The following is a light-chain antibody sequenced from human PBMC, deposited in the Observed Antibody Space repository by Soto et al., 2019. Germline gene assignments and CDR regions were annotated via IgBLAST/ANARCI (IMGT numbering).Light chain of an antibody. CDR1: QSISRW. CDR2: DAS. CDR3: QQYSSYSALT. Sequence: DIQMTQSPSTLSASVGARVPITCRASQSISRWLARYQQKPWKAPKLLIYDASNLESGVPSRFSGSGSGTEFTLTISSLQPDDFATYYCQQYSSYSALTFGGGTKVDIK. V-gene: IGKV1-5*01. J-gene: IGKJ4*01.